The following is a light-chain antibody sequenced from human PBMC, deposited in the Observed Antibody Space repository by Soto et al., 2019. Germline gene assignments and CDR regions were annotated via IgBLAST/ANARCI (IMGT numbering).Light chain of an antibody. Sequence: DLQMSQSPSSLSASVGDRITITCRASQSLGDYLNWYQQKPGMAPKLLIYRTSTVQSGIPSRFSGSGSGTQFTLTISGLRPEDFATYFCQQGQATPYTFGQGTSLDIK. CDR3: QQGQATPYT. J-gene: IGKJ2*01. V-gene: IGKV1-39*01. CDR2: RTS. CDR1: QSLGDY.